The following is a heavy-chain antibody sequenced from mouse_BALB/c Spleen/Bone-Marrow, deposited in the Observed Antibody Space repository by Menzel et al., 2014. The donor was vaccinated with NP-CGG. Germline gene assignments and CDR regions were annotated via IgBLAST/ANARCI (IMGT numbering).Heavy chain of an antibody. CDR3: ARDYYGSSYWYFDV. CDR2: ISNLAYSI. CDR1: GFTFSDYG. J-gene: IGHJ1*01. D-gene: IGHD1-1*01. V-gene: IGHV5-15*02. Sequence: VQLQQSGGGLVQPGGSRKLSCAASGFTFSDYGMAWVRQAPGKGPEWVAFISNLAYSIHYADTVTGRFPISRENAKNTLYLEMSSLRSEDTAMYYCARDYYGSSYWYFDVWGAGTAVSVSS.